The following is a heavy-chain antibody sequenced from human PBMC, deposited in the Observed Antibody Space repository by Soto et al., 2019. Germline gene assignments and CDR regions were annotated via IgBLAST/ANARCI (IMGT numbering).Heavy chain of an antibody. D-gene: IGHD2-15*01. CDR3: ARVKVVAATVWFDP. V-gene: IGHV4-39*07. CDR1: GFSISSGGYY. J-gene: IGHJ5*02. CDR2: INHSGST. Sequence: SETLSLTCTVSGFSISSGGYYWIWIRQPPGKGLEWIGEINHSGSTNYNPSLKSRVTISVDTSKNQFSLKLSSVTAADTAVYYCARVKVVAATVWFDPWGQGTLVTVSS.